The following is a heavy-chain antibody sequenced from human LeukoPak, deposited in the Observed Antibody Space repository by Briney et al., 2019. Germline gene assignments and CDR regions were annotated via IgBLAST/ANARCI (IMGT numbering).Heavy chain of an antibody. Sequence: GGSLRLSCAASGFTFSSYWMHWVRQAPGKGLVWVSRTNSDGSSTSYADSVKGRFTISRDNAKNTLYLQMNSLRAEDTAVYYCARGAPVIVVVVAATPDYWGQGTLVTVSS. CDR2: TNSDGSST. V-gene: IGHV3-74*01. J-gene: IGHJ4*02. D-gene: IGHD2-15*01. CDR1: GFTFSSYW. CDR3: ARGAPVIVVVVAATPDY.